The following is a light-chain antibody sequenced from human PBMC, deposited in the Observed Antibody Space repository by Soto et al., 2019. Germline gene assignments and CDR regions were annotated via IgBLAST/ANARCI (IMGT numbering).Light chain of an antibody. CDR3: CSYAGSSTWV. Sequence: QSALTQPASVSGSPGKSITISCTGTSSDVGSYNLGSWYQQHPGKAPKLMIYEGSKRPSGVSNRFSGSKSGNTASLTISGLQAEDEADYYCCSYAGSSTWVFGGGTKLTVL. CDR1: SSDVGSYNL. CDR2: EGS. V-gene: IGLV2-23*01. J-gene: IGLJ3*02.